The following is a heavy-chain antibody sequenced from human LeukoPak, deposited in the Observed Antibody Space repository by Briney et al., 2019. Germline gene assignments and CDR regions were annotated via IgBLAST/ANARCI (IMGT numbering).Heavy chain of an antibody. V-gene: IGHV3-53*01. CDR2: IYSGGTT. J-gene: IGHJ4*02. Sequence: GGSLRLSCAASGFTLSNYWMSWVRQAPGKGLEWVSVIYSGGTTYYADSVKGRFTISRDNSKNTLYLQMNSLRAEDTAVYYCARGTAVAARFDYWGQGTLVTVSS. CDR3: ARGTAVAARFDY. D-gene: IGHD6-19*01. CDR1: GFTLSNYW.